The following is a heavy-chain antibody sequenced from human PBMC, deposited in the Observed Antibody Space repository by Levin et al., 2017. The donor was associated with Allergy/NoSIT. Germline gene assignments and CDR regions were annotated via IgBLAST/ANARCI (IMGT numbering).Heavy chain of an antibody. CDR3: ARVTLDYGDYYYYYMDV. V-gene: IGHV4-61*02. Sequence: SETLSLTCTVSGGSISSGSYYWSWIRQPAGKGLEWIGRIYTSGSTNYNPSLKSRVTISVDTSKNQFSLKLSSVTAADTAVYYCARVTLDYGDYYYYYMDVWGKGTTVTVSS. D-gene: IGHD4-17*01. CDR2: IYTSGST. CDR1: GGSISSGSYY. J-gene: IGHJ6*03.